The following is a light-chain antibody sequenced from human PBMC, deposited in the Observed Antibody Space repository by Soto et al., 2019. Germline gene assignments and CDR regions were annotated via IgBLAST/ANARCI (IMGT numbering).Light chain of an antibody. CDR3: QSYDSSLSGSKV. J-gene: IGLJ2*01. Sequence: QSVLTQPPSASGTPGQRVTISCSGSSSNIGSNYVYWYQQLPGTAPKLLIYSNNQRPSGVPDRFSGSKSGTSASLAISGLRSEDEADYYCQSYDSSLSGSKVFGGGTKLTVL. V-gene: IGLV1-47*02. CDR2: SNN. CDR1: SSNIGSNY.